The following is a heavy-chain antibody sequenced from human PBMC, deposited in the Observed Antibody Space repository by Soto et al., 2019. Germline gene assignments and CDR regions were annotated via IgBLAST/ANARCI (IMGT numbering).Heavy chain of an antibody. CDR1: GYTFINYG. Sequence: ASVKVSCKGSGYTFINYGITWVRQAPGQGLEWMGWISAYNGSTKYVQQFQGRVTMTTDVSTGTSYMELRGLRSDDTAVYYCARLYSSGWNSFDPWGQGTQVTVSS. CDR2: ISAYNGST. V-gene: IGHV1-18*01. D-gene: IGHD6-19*01. CDR3: ARLYSSGWNSFDP. J-gene: IGHJ5*02.